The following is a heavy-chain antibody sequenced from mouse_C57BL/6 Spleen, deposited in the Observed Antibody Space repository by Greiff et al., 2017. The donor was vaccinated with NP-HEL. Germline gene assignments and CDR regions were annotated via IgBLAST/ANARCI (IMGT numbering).Heavy chain of an antibody. CDR1: GYTFTDYE. CDR3: TRWGTATTVVADWYFDV. Sequence: VKLMESGAELVRPGASVTLSCKASGYTFTDYEMHWVKQTPVHGLEWIGAIDPETGGTAYNQKFKGKAILTADKSSSTAYMELRSLTSEDSAVYYCTRWGTATTVVADWYFDVWGTGTTVTVSS. D-gene: IGHD1-1*01. CDR2: IDPETGGT. V-gene: IGHV1-15*01. J-gene: IGHJ1*03.